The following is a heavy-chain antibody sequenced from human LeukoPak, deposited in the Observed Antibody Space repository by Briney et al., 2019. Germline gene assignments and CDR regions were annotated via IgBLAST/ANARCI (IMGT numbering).Heavy chain of an antibody. J-gene: IGHJ4*02. Sequence: SETLSLTCTVSGGSISSSSYYWGWIRQPPGKGLEWIGSIYYSGSTYYNPSLKSRVTISVDTSKNQFSLKLSSVTAADTAVYYCARSSSRIPFDCWGQGTLVTVSS. CDR1: GGSISSSSYY. CDR2: IYYSGST. D-gene: IGHD6-13*01. V-gene: IGHV4-39*01. CDR3: ARSSSRIPFDC.